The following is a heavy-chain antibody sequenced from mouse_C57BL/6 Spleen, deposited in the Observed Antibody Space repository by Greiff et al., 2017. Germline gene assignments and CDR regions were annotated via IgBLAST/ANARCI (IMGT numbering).Heavy chain of an antibody. Sequence: QVQLQQSGAELVRPGASVTLSCKASGYTFTDYEMHWVKQTPVHGLEWIGAIDPETGGTAYNQKFKGKAILTADKSSSTAYMELRSLTSEDSAVYYCTRRRQLRLPCDYWGQGTTLTVSS. D-gene: IGHD3-2*02. J-gene: IGHJ2*01. CDR1: GYTFTDYE. CDR3: TRRRQLRLPCDY. CDR2: IDPETGGT. V-gene: IGHV1-15*01.